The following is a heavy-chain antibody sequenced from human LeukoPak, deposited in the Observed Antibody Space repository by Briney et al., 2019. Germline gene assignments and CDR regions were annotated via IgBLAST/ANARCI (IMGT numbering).Heavy chain of an antibody. Sequence: PGGSLRLSCATSGFTFKNYAMNWVRQAPGKGLEWVSYISGSGSTIYYADSVKGRFTISRDNAKNSLYLQMNSLRAEDTAVYYCARGVRWAPRPGYFDYWGQGTLVTVSS. D-gene: IGHD4-23*01. CDR2: ISGSGSTI. J-gene: IGHJ4*02. V-gene: IGHV3-48*03. CDR1: GFTFKNYA. CDR3: ARGVRWAPRPGYFDY.